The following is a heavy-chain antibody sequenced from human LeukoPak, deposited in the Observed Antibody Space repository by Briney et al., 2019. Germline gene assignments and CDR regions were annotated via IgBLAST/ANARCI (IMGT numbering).Heavy chain of an antibody. CDR2: INANSGGT. D-gene: IGHD2-2*01. CDR1: GYTFTDYF. J-gene: IGHJ4*02. V-gene: IGHV1-2*02. CDR3: ARFRGSSNFDY. Sequence: ASVKVSCKASGYTFTDYFMHWVRQAPGQGLEWMGWINANSGGTNYAQNFQGRVTMTRDTSISTVYMELNRLRYDDTAVYYCARFRGSSNFDYWGQGTLVTVSS.